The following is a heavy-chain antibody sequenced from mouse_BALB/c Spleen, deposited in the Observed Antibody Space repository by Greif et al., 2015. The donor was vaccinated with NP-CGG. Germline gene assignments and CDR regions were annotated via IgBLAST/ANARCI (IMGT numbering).Heavy chain of an antibody. CDR3: ARDGYVV. Sequence: EVKVVESGGGLVQPGGSLKLSCAASGFTFSSYTMSWVRQTPEKRLEWVAYISNGGGSTYYPDTVKGRFTISRDNAKNTLYLQMSSLKSEDTAMYYCARDGYVVWGAGTTVTVSS. CDR1: GFTFSSYT. CDR2: ISNGGGST. V-gene: IGHV5-12-2*01. D-gene: IGHD1-2*01. J-gene: IGHJ1*01.